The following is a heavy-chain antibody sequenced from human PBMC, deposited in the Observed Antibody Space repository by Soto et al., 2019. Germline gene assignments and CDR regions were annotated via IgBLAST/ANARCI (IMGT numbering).Heavy chain of an antibody. CDR2: ISGSGGST. CDR1: GFTFSSYA. Sequence: GGSLRLSCAASGFTFSSYAMSWVRQAPGKGLEWVSAISGSGGSTYYADSVKGRFTISRDNSKNTLYLQMNSLRAEDTAVYYCAKADYDFWSGYSARWFDPWGQGTLVTVSS. V-gene: IGHV3-23*01. CDR3: AKADYDFWSGYSARWFDP. J-gene: IGHJ5*02. D-gene: IGHD3-3*01.